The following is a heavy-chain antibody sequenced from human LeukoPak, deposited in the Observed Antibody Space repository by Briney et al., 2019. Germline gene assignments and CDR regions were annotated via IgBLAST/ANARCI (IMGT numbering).Heavy chain of an antibody. J-gene: IGHJ4*02. Sequence: SETLSLTCTVSGGSISSYYWSWIRQPPGKGLEWIGYIYYSGSTNYNPSLKSRVTISVDTSKNQFSLKLSSVTAADTAVYYCARDYRVRIPSFLFDYWGQGTLVTVSS. D-gene: IGHD2/OR15-2a*01. CDR3: ARDYRVRIPSFLFDY. V-gene: IGHV4-59*01. CDR1: GGSISSYY. CDR2: IYYSGST.